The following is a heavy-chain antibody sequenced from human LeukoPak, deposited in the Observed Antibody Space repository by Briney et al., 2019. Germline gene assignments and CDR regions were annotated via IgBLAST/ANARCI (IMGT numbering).Heavy chain of an antibody. CDR2: ISSSSSYI. V-gene: IGHV3-21*01. D-gene: IGHD6-13*01. CDR1: GFTFSSYS. Sequence: GGSLRLSCAASGFTFSSYSMNWVRQAPGKGLEWVSSISSSSSYIYYADSVKGRFTISRDNAKNSRYLQMNSLRAEDTAVYYCARGHSRRWFDPWGQGTLVTDSS. J-gene: IGHJ5*02. CDR3: ARGHSRRWFDP.